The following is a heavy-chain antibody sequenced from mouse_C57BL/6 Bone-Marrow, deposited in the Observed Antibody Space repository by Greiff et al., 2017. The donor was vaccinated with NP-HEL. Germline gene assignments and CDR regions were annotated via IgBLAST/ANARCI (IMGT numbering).Heavy chain of an antibody. CDR2: IDPSDSYT. D-gene: IGHD2-12*01. J-gene: IGHJ1*03. Sequence: QVQLQQPGAELVMPGASVKLSCKASGYTFTSYWMHWVKQRPGQGLEWIGEIDPSDSYTNYNQKFKGKSTLTVDKSSSTAYMQLSSLTSEDSAVYYCARQIGFSYTVWGTGTTVTVSS. V-gene: IGHV1-69*01. CDR3: ARQIGFSYTV. CDR1: GYTFTSYW.